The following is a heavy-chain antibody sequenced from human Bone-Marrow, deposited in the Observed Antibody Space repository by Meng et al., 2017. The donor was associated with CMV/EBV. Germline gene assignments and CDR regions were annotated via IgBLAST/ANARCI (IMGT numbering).Heavy chain of an antibody. CDR1: GFTFSSYE. J-gene: IGHJ6*02. V-gene: IGHV3-48*03. D-gene: IGHD2-2*02. CDR2: ISSSGSTI. Sequence: GGSLRLSCAASGFTFSSYEMNWVRQAPGKGLEWVSYISSSGSTIYYADSVKGRFTISRDNAKNSLYLQMNSLRAEDTAVYYCARAGYCSSTSCYRVDLYYYGMDVWGQGTTVTVSS. CDR3: ARAGYCSSTSCYRVDLYYYGMDV.